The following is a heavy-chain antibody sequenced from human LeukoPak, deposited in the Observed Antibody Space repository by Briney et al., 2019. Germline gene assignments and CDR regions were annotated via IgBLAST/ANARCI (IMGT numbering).Heavy chain of an antibody. J-gene: IGHJ4*02. D-gene: IGHD2-2*01. Sequence: SETLSLTCAVSGGSFSGYYWSWIRQPPGKGLEWIGEINHSGSTNYNPSLKSRVTISVDTSKNQFSLKLSSVTAADTAVYYCAREGLYCSSTSCYGYYFDYWGQGTLVTVSS. CDR2: INHSGST. V-gene: IGHV4-34*01. CDR1: GGSFSGYY. CDR3: AREGLYCSSTSCYGYYFDY.